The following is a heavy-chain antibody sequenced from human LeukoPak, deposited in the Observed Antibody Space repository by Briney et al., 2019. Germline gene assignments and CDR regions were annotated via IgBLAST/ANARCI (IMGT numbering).Heavy chain of an antibody. J-gene: IGHJ4*02. V-gene: IGHV4-61*02. D-gene: IGHD3-22*01. Sequence: SETLSLTCTVSGGSISSGSYYWSWIRQPAGKGLEWIGRIYTSGSTNYNPSLKSRVTISVDTSKNQFSLKLSSVTAADTAAYYCARARSTYYYDSSGYYYEMSPGLGAYYFDYWGQGTLVTVSS. CDR1: GGSISSGSYY. CDR3: ARARSTYYYDSSGYYYEMSPGLGAYYFDY. CDR2: IYTSGST.